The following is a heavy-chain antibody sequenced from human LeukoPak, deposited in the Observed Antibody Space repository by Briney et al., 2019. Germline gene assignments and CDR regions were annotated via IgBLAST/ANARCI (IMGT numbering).Heavy chain of an antibody. D-gene: IGHD5-12*01. V-gene: IGHV3-49*03. CDR2: IRSAANGATT. J-gene: IGHJ4*02. CDR1: GFTFRDYA. Sequence: GGSLRLSCGASGFTFRDYAMSWFRQAPGKGLEWVSFIRSAANGATTEYAASVKGRFTISRDDPQSIAYLQMNSLKSEDTAVYFCARVVGGGYDGLDYWGQGTLVAVSS. CDR3: ARVVGGGYDGLDY.